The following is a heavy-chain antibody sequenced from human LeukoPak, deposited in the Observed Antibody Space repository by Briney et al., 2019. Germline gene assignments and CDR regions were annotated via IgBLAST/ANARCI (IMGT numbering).Heavy chain of an antibody. CDR1: GYTFTGYY. CDR3: ARVVVTAQKSLSHAFDI. V-gene: IGHV1-2*02. CDR2: INPNSGGT. D-gene: IGHD2-21*02. Sequence: ASVKVSCKASGYTFTGYYMHWVRQAPGQGLEWMGWINPNSGGTNYAQKFQGRVTMTRDTSISTAYTELSRLRSDDTAVYYCARVVVTAQKSLSHAFDIWGQGTMVTVSS. J-gene: IGHJ3*02.